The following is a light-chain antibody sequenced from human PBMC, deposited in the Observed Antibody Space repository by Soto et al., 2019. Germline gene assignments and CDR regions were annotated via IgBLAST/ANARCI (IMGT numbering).Light chain of an antibody. J-gene: IGLJ3*02. CDR2: EVD. CDR1: TSDVGIYNL. CDR3: SSYAGSRWV. Sequence: QSALTQPASVSGSPEQSITISFSGTTSDVGIYNLGSWYQQHPGKAPKLVIYEVDKRPSGVSNRFSGSRSGNTASLTISGLQSEDEADYYCSSYAGSRWVFGGGTKVTVL. V-gene: IGLV2-23*02.